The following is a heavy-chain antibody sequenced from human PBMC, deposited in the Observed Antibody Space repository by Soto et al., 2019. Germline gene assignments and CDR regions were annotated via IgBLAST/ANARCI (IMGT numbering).Heavy chain of an antibody. J-gene: IGHJ3*02. CDR1: GGTFSSYA. CDR2: IIPIFGTA. D-gene: IGHD2-15*01. CDR3: ARDFSGYCSGGSCPTSAFAI. Sequence: QVQLVQSGAEVKKPGSSVKVSCKASGGTFSSYAISWVRQAPGQGLEWMGGIIPIFGTANYAQKFQGRVTITADESTSTAYIELSSLRSEDTDVYYCARDFSGYCSGGSCPTSAFAIWGQGTMVTVSS. V-gene: IGHV1-69*01.